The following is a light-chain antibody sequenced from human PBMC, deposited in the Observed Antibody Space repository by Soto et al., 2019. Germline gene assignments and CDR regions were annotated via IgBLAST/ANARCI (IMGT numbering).Light chain of an antibody. CDR3: HPVSNLPPWT. J-gene: IGKJ1*01. V-gene: IGKV3-15*01. CDR2: GAT. CDR1: QSVSIL. Sequence: VLTQSPGPLYICPWERAPLSCRASQSVSILLAWYQQQPGQAPRLLIHGATTRATGIPARFSGSGSGTEFTLTISSLEPEDFAVYYWHPVSNLPPWTFGQGT.